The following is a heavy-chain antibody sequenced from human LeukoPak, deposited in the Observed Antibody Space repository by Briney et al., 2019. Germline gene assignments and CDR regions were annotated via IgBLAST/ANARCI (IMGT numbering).Heavy chain of an antibody. CDR1: GFIFSNYA. J-gene: IGHJ4*02. CDR2: ISGSGDTT. CDR3: XXIXQXXTXTVPNFDF. D-gene: IGHD4-11*01. V-gene: IGHV3-23*01. Sequence: GXSLXXSXATSGFIFSNYAVNWVRQAPGKGLEWVSIISGSGDTTYYADSVKGRFTISRDNSKNTVYLQMNRLRAEDTAVYYCXXIXQXXTXTVPNFDFWGQGTLVTVSS.